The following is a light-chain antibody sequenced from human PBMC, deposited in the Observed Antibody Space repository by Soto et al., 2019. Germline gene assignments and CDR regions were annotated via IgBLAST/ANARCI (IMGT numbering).Light chain of an antibody. CDR3: QQYESSPYT. CDR2: GAS. J-gene: IGKJ2*01. V-gene: IGKV3-20*01. CDR1: QSVSRTY. Sequence: EIVLTQSPGTLSLSPGERATLSCRASQSVSRTYLAWYQQKPGQAPRLLIDGASSRATGIPDRFSGSGSGTDFTLTISRLEPEDFAVYYWQQYESSPYTFGQGTQLEIK.